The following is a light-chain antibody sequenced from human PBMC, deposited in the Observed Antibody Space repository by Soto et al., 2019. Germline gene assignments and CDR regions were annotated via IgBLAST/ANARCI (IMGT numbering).Light chain of an antibody. CDR1: QSVTSK. V-gene: IGKV3-15*01. CDR3: QQYNNWPHT. Sequence: EIVMTQSPVTLSLSPGERATLSCRASQSVTSKLAWFQQKPGQAPRLLIYATSTRATGVPARFSGSGSGTEFTLTISSLQSEDFAVYSCQQYNNWPHTFGQGNKLEIK. CDR2: ATS. J-gene: IGKJ2*01.